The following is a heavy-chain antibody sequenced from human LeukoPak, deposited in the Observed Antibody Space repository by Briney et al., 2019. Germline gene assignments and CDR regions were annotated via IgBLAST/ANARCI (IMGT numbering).Heavy chain of an antibody. CDR1: RFTFSNYA. CDR3: AREGDISVITYAY. J-gene: IGHJ4*02. D-gene: IGHD2-8*01. CDR2: ITGGHST. V-gene: IGHV3-69-1*01. Sequence: GGSLRLSCAASRFTFSNYAMSWVRLAAGKGLEWVSGITGGHSTFYADSVKGRFTISRDNAKNSLFLQMNSLRAEDTAVYYCAREGDISVITYAYWGQGTLGTVSS.